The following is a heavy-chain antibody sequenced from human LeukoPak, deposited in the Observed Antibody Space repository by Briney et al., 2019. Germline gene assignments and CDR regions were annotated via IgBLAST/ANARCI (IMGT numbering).Heavy chain of an antibody. CDR1: GYTFRSFD. J-gene: IGHJ6*02. CDR2: MNPNSDNT. CDR3: ARAPSPASYAMDV. Sequence: ASVKVSCKASGYTFRSFDVNWVRQATGQGLEWMGWMNPNSDNTGYAQEFQGRVTMTRNTSINTAYMEVSGLTSEDTAVYYCARAPSPASYAMDVWGQGTTVTVSS. V-gene: IGHV1-8*01.